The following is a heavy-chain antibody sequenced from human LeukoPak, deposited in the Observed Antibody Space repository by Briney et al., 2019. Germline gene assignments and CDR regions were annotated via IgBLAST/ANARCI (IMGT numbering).Heavy chain of an antibody. CDR2: ISSSGSTI. D-gene: IGHD3-22*01. CDR3: ARESPPQYSYDSSSYLGPMDAFDI. Sequence: GGSLRLSCAASGFTFSSHEMNWVRQAPGKGLEWVSYISSSGSTIYYADSVKGRFTISRDNAKNSLYLQMNSLRAEDTAVYYCARESPPQYSYDSSSYLGPMDAFDIWGQGTMATVSS. CDR1: GFTFSSHE. J-gene: IGHJ3*02. V-gene: IGHV3-48*03.